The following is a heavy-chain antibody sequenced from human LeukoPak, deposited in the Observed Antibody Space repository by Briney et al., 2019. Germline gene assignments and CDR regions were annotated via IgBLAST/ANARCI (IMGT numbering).Heavy chain of an antibody. Sequence: SETLSLTCTVSGGSISSGDYYWSWIRQPPGKGLEWIGYIYYSGSTYYNPSLKSRVTISVDTSENQFSLKLSSVTAADTAVYYCAREVTGGAAGTRPILDYWGQGTLVTVSS. D-gene: IGHD6-13*01. CDR1: GGSISSGDYY. CDR3: AREVTGGAAGTRPILDY. V-gene: IGHV4-30-4*08. J-gene: IGHJ4*02. CDR2: IYYSGST.